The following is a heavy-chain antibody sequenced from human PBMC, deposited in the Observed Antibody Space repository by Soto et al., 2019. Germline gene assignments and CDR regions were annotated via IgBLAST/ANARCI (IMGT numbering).Heavy chain of an antibody. CDR1: GYTFTSYY. CDR2: INPSGGST. V-gene: IGHV1-46*01. CDR3: ARGALEDTAMVTSFYYYYYGMDV. Sequence: ASVKVSCKASGYTFTSYYMHWVRQALGQGLEWMGIINPSGGSTSYAQKFQGRVTMTRDTSTSTVYMELSSLRSEDTAVYYCARGALEDTAMVTSFYYYYYGMDVWGQGTTVTVSS. J-gene: IGHJ6*02. D-gene: IGHD5-18*01.